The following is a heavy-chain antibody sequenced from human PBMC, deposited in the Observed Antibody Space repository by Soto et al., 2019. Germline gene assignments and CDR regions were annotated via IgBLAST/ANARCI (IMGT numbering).Heavy chain of an antibody. D-gene: IGHD2-2*01. J-gene: IGHJ6*02. CDR1: GYTFTSYF. Sequence: ASVKVSCKASGYTFTSYFIHWVRQAPGQGLEWMGIINPSDRSTSYARGFQGRVTMTRDTSTSTVYMELSSLRSEDTAVYYCGRDLYQSVFYYGMDVWGQGTTVTVSS. CDR2: INPSDRST. V-gene: IGHV1-46*01. CDR3: GRDLYQSVFYYGMDV.